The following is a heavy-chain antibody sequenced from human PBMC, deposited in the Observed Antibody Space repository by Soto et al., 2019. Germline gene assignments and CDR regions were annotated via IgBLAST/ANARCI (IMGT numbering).Heavy chain of an antibody. J-gene: IGHJ4*02. Sequence: QVQLVQSGAEVKKPGSSVKVSCKASGGTFSSYAISWVRQAPAQGLEWMGGIIPIFGTANYAQKFQGRVTITADESTSTAYMELSSLRSEDTAVYYCARAHEIGVAGTRYFDYWGQGTLVTVSS. CDR3: ARAHEIGVAGTRYFDY. CDR1: GGTFSSYA. CDR2: IIPIFGTA. V-gene: IGHV1-69*01. D-gene: IGHD6-19*01.